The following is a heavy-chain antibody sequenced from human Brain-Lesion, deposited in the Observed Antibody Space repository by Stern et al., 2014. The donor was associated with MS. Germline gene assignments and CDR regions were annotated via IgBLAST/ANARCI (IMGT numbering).Heavy chain of an antibody. CDR1: GGSISSGGYY. J-gene: IGHJ6*02. V-gene: IGHV4-61*02. CDR2: IFNSGST. CDR3: ARGRVVPGFQYYATDV. D-gene: IGHD2-2*01. Sequence: QLQLQESGPGLVKPSQTLSLSCTVSGGSISSGGYYWSWIRQPAGKGLEWIGRIFNSGSTSYNPSPKSRATISIDTSKNQFSPRLNSMTAADTAVYYCARGRVVPGFQYYATDVWGQGTTVIVSS.